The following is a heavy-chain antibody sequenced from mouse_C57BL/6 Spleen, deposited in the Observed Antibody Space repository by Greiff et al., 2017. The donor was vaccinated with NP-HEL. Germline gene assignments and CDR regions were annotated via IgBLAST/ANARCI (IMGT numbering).Heavy chain of an antibody. D-gene: IGHD1-1*01. J-gene: IGHJ2*01. CDR1: GYTFTDYE. V-gene: IGHV1-15*01. Sequence: QVQLQQSGAELVRPGASVTLSCKASGYTFTDYEMHWVKQTPVHGLEWIGAIDPETGGTAYNQKFKGKAILTADKSSSTAYMELRSLTSEGSAVYYCTGYTTVVDSYYFDYWGQGTTLTVSS. CDR2: IDPETGGT. CDR3: TGYTTVVDSYYFDY.